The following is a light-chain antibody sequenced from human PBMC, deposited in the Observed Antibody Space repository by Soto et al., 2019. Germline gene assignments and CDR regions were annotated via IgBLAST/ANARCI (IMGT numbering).Light chain of an antibody. Sequence: EVVLTQSPGTLSLSPGERATLSCRASQSVSNKYLAWYQQKPGQAPRLLIFGSSDRATGIPDRFSGSGSGTDFNLTISSLEPEDFAVYYCQQYGSSPPYTFGQGTKLEIK. V-gene: IGKV3-20*01. J-gene: IGKJ2*01. CDR2: GSS. CDR3: QQYGSSPPYT. CDR1: QSVSNKY.